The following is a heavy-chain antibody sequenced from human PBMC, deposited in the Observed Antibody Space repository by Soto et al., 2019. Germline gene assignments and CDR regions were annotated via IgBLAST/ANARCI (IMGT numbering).Heavy chain of an antibody. Sequence: ASVKVSCKASGYTLTSYYLHWVRQAPGQGPEWMGIINPSGGITNDAQKFQDRVTMTSDTYTSTVYMELSSLRSEDTAVYYCARGISTTRYYYYYGMDFWRQRTTVTVYS. CDR3: ARGISTTRYYYYYGMDF. CDR1: GYTLTSYY. CDR2: INPSGGIT. D-gene: IGHD2-2*01. J-gene: IGHJ6*02. V-gene: IGHV1-46*01.